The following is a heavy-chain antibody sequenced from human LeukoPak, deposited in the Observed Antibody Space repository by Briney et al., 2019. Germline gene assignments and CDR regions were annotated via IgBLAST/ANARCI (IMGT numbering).Heavy chain of an antibody. V-gene: IGHV4-59*01. D-gene: IGHD3-22*01. J-gene: IGHJ4*02. Sequence: SETLSLTCTVSGGSISSYYWSWIWQPPGKGLEWIGYIYYSGSTNYNPSLKSRVTISVDTSKNQFSLKLTSVTAADTAVYYCARGVGSGYTDDWGQGTLVTVSS. CDR3: ARGVGSGYTDD. CDR1: GGSISSYY. CDR2: IYYSGST.